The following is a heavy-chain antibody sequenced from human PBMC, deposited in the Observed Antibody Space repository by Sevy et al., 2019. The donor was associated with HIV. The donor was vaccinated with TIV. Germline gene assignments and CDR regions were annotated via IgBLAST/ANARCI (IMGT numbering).Heavy chain of an antibody. D-gene: IGHD3-22*01. CDR2: IHHGGIT. CDR3: TRLDSSGHSDY. CDR1: DGSVSGYF. J-gene: IGHJ4*02. Sequence: SETLSLTCTVSDGSVSGYFWSWIRQPPGRGLEWIGNIHHGGITKYNPSLKSRLTISLDTSKNQFSLILTSATAADTAVYYCTRLDSSGHSDYWGQGTPVTVSS. V-gene: IGHV4-59*02.